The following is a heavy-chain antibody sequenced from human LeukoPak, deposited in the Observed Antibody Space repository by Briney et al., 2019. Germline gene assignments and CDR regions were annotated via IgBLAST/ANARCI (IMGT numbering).Heavy chain of an antibody. CDR1: GYTFTCYS. CDR2: INAGNGDT. V-gene: IGHV1-3*01. Sequence: ASVNVSCKASGYTFTCYSMHWVRQAPGQRLEWVGWINAGNGDTKYSQQFQGRVTMTRDTSISTAYMELSSLRSDDTAVYYCARDARGAAAADDAFDIWGQGTVVTVSS. CDR3: ARDARGAAAADDAFDI. D-gene: IGHD6-13*01. J-gene: IGHJ3*02.